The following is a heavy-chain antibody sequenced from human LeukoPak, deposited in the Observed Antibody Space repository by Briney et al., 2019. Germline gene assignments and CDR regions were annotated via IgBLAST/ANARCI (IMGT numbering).Heavy chain of an antibody. Sequence: GGSLRLSCAASGFXVSNHYINWVRQAPGKGLEWVLVIYSGGGTHYTDSVKGRFTISRDNSKNTLFLQMNNLRAEDTALYYCARGQVVGATDYFDYWGQGTPVTVAS. CDR2: IYSGGGT. J-gene: IGHJ4*02. D-gene: IGHD1-26*01. CDR3: ARGQVVGATDYFDY. CDR1: GFXVSNHY. V-gene: IGHV3-53*01.